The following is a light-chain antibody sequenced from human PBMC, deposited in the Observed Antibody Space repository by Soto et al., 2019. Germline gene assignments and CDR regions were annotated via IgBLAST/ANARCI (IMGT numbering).Light chain of an antibody. CDR1: QSVSSN. CDR2: DAS. V-gene: IGKV3-15*01. J-gene: IGKJ3*01. CDR3: QPYNNWPAGT. Sequence: EIVMTQSPATLSVSPGERATLSCRASQSVSSNLGCYQQKPRQAPRPLIDDASTTATAIPAWFSGSGFGTEFTLPLSSLQSGDFAVYSCQPYNNWPAGTFGPGTKVDIK.